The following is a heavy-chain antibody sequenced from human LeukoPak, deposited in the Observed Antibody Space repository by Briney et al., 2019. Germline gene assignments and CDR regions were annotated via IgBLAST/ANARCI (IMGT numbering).Heavy chain of an antibody. J-gene: IGHJ4*02. CDR3: AREYSSSWSVDY. V-gene: IGHV3-66*01. Sequence: GGSLRLSCAASGFTVSSNYMSWVRQAPGKGLEWVSVIYSGGSTYYADSVKGRFTISRDNSKNTLYLQMNSLRAEDTAVYYCAREYSSSWSVDYWGQGALVTVSS. D-gene: IGHD6-13*01. CDR1: GFTVSSNY. CDR2: IYSGGST.